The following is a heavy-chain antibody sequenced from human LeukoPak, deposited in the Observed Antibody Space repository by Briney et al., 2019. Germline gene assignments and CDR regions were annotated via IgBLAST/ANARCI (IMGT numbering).Heavy chain of an antibody. Sequence: SETRSLTCTVSGGSISSYYWSWIRQPPGKGLEWIGYIYYSGSTNYNPSLKSRVTISVDTSKNQFSLKLSSVTAADTAVYYCARENGSSWYNWFDPWGQGTLVTVSS. CDR1: GGSISSYY. V-gene: IGHV4-59*01. J-gene: IGHJ5*02. CDR3: ARENGSSWYNWFDP. D-gene: IGHD6-13*01. CDR2: IYYSGST.